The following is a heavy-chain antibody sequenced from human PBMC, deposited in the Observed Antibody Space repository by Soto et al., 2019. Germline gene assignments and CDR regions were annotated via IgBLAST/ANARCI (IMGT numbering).Heavy chain of an antibody. V-gene: IGHV3-11*01. J-gene: IGHJ6*02. CDR1: GFTFSDYY. CDR2: ISSSGSTI. Sequence: GGSLRLSCAASGFTFSDYYMSWIRQAPGKGLEWVSYISSSGSTIYYADSVKGRFTISRDNAKNSLYLQMNSLRAEDTAVYYCVKEHVSGITIFGVVPLSLDVWGQGTTVTVSS. D-gene: IGHD3-3*01. CDR3: VKEHVSGITIFGVVPLSLDV.